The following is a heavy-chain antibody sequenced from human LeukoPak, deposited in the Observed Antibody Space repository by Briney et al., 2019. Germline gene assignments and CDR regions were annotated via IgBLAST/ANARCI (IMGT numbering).Heavy chain of an antibody. J-gene: IGHJ3*02. V-gene: IGHV4-59*01. Sequence: SETLSLTCTVSGASISKYYWSWIRQTPGKRLEWIAYSSYTGSTALNPSLDSRVTISIDTSKNQLSLKLTSVTAADTAVYYCARVRSMTTVRDSFNIWGQGTPVTVSS. CDR3: ARVRSMTTVRDSFNI. D-gene: IGHD4-11*01. CDR1: GASISKYY. CDR2: SSYTGST.